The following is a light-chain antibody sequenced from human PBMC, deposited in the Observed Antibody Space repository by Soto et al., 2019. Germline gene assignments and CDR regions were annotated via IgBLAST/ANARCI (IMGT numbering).Light chain of an antibody. CDR3: QQSYSAPRT. CDR1: QDISNY. V-gene: IGKV1-39*01. CDR2: GAS. J-gene: IGKJ2*01. Sequence: DVQMTQSPSSLSASVGDRVTITCQASQDISNYLNWYQQKPGKAPKLLIYGASNLQSGVPSRFSGSGSETGFTLTISSLQPEDFATYYCQQSYSAPRTFGQGTKVEIK.